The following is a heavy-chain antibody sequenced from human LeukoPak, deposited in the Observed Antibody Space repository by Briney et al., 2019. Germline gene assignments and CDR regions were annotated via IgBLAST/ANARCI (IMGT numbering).Heavy chain of an antibody. J-gene: IGHJ4*02. CDR1: GFTFSSNG. CDR2: INQDGSEK. D-gene: IGHD6-13*01. Sequence: GGSLRLSCAASGFTFSSNGMHWVRQAPGKGLEWVANINQDGSEKYYVDSVKGRFTISRDNAKNSLYLQMNSLRAEDTAVYYCAKDSGAAASDYWGQGTLVTVSS. V-gene: IGHV3-7*01. CDR3: AKDSGAAASDY.